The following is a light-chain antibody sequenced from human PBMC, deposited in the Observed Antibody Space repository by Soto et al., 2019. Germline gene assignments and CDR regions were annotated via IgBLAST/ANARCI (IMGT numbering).Light chain of an antibody. J-gene: IGLJ2*01. CDR2: RDS. V-gene: IGLV3-9*01. Sequence: SYELTQPLSVSVAPGQTARIPCEGNNIESKNVHWYQQTPGQAPVVVIYRDSNRPSGIPERFSGSNSGNTATLTITGAQVGDEADYFCQVWDSSTVVFGGGTKLTVL. CDR3: QVWDSSTVV. CDR1: NIESKN.